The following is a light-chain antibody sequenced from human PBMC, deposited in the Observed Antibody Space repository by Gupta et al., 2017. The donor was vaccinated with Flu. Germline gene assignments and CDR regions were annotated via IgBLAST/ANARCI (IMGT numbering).Light chain of an antibody. V-gene: IGKV1-5*03. Sequence: GDRVTITCRASQSISTWLAWYQQKPGQAPKLLIYKASFLESEVPSRFSGGGSGTEFTLTISSLQPDDFATYYCQQYDGYSRTFGQGTKVEI. CDR2: KAS. CDR1: QSISTW. CDR3: QQYDGYSRT. J-gene: IGKJ1*01.